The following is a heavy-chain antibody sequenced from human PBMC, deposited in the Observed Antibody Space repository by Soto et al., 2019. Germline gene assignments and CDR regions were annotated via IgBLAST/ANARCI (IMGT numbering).Heavy chain of an antibody. D-gene: IGHD2-15*01. V-gene: IGHV3-23*01. Sequence: GGSLRLSCAASGFTFSSYAMSWVRQAPGKGLEWVSAISGSGGSTYYADSVKGRFTISRDNSKNTLYLQMNSLRAEDTAVYYCAKDLDTAGDVVVAPDAFDIWGQGTMVTVSS. CDR3: AKDLDTAGDVVVAPDAFDI. CDR2: ISGSGGST. CDR1: GFTFSSYA. J-gene: IGHJ3*02.